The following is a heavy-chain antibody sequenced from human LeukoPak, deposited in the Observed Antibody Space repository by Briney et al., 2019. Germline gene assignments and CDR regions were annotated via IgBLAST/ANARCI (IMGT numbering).Heavy chain of an antibody. CDR2: INHSGST. D-gene: IGHD3-10*01. J-gene: IGHJ6*03. V-gene: IGHV4-34*01. CDR3: ARGSNYYGSGSASYYYMDV. CDR1: GGSFSGYY. Sequence: SETLSLTCAVYGGSFSGYYWSWIRQPPGKGLEWIGEINHSGSTNYNPSLKSRVTKSVDTSKNQFSLKLSSVTAADTAVYYCARGSNYYGSGSASYYYMDVWGKGTTVTVSS.